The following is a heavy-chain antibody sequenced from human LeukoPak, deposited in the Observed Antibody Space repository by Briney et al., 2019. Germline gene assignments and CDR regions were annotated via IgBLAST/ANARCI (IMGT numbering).Heavy chain of an antibody. D-gene: IGHD3-22*01. CDR3: AREHSENYDSSGEYFDY. CDR2: ISWNSGSI. Sequence: SGGSLRLSCAASGFTFDDYAMHWVRQAPGKGLEWVSGISWNSGSIGYADSVKGRFTISRDNAKNSLYLQMNSLRAEDMALYYCAREHSENYDSSGEYFDYWGQGTLVTVSS. CDR1: GFTFDDYA. V-gene: IGHV3-9*03. J-gene: IGHJ4*02.